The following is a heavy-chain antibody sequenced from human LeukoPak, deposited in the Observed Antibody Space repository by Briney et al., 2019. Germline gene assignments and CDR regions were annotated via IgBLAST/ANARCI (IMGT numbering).Heavy chain of an antibody. CDR2: IYYSGST. CDR1: GGSIGSGDYY. J-gene: IGHJ4*02. Sequence: SETLSLTCTVSGGSIGSGDYYWSWIRQPPGKGLEWIGYIYYSGSTYYNPSLKSRVTISVDTSKNQFSLKLSSVTAADTAVYYCASLATTVTEARFDYWGQGTLVTVSS. V-gene: IGHV4-30-4*01. CDR3: ASLATTVTEARFDY. D-gene: IGHD4-17*01.